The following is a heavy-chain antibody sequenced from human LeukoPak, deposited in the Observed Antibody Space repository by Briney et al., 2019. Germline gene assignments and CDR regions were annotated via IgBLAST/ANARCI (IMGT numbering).Heavy chain of an antibody. CDR3: ARGRKRGYEPRPLFDY. Sequence: PSETLSLTCAVYGGSFSGYYWSWIRQPPGKGLEWIGEINHSGSTNYNPSLKSRVTISVDTSKNQFSLKLSSVTAADTAVYYCARGRKRGYEPRPLFDYWGQGTLVTVSS. CDR2: INHSGST. CDR1: GGSFSGYY. V-gene: IGHV4-34*01. D-gene: IGHD5-12*01. J-gene: IGHJ4*02.